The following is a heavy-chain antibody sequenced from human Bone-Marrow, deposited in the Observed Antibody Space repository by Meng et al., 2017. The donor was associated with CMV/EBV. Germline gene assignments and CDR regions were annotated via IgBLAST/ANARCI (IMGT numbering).Heavy chain of an antibody. J-gene: IGHJ4*02. D-gene: IGHD3-22*01. Sequence: ASVKVSCKASGYTFTSYYIHWVRQTPGQGLEWMGIINPSGGTTTYAQRFKGRVTMTRDTSPSTVYMELSSLISEDTAVYYCARGSRSDYYDSSGYYEDYWGQGTLVTVYS. CDR1: GYTFTSYY. CDR3: ARGSRSDYYDSSGYYEDY. V-gene: IGHV1-46*01. CDR2: INPSGGTT.